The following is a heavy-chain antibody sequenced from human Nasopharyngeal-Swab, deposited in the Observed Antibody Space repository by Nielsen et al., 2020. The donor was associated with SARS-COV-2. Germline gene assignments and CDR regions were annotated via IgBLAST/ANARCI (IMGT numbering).Heavy chain of an antibody. Sequence: ASVKVSCKASGYTFTDHYIHWVRQAPGQGPEWMGWINPHSGATNYAQKFQGRVTLTRDTSISTAYMELSSLRSDDTAVYYCARAYGSGSYALHYWGQGTLVTVSS. CDR3: ARAYGSGSYALHY. CDR2: INPHSGAT. V-gene: IGHV1-2*02. J-gene: IGHJ4*02. CDR1: GYTFTDHY. D-gene: IGHD3-16*01.